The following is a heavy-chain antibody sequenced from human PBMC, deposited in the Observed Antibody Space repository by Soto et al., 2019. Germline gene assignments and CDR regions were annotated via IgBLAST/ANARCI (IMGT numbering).Heavy chain of an antibody. D-gene: IGHD2-2*02. CDR2: ISSRSDI. J-gene: IGHJ6*02. V-gene: IGHV3-21*01. CDR3: AREYTAWPLAYGLDV. Sequence: GSLRLSCVGSGFTFSTYSINWVRQAPGKGLEWVSSISSRSDIYYADSVKGRLTISRDNAKNSVSLQMNSLRAEDTAVYYCAREYTAWPLAYGLDVWGQGTTVTVSS. CDR1: GFTFSTYS.